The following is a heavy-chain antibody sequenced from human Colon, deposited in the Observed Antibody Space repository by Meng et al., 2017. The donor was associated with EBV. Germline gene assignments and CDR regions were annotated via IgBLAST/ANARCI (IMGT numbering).Heavy chain of an antibody. Sequence: QVRLQVPGPGLVKPSETLSLTCTVNGGSFSGYVWSWVRQPPGKGMEWIGEVSHPGSANYNPSLKSRVTISVDASEKQFSLRLTSVTAADSAVYYCARVPTTGYKDHWGQGTLVTVSS. CDR3: ARVPTTGYKDH. CDR2: VSHPGSA. D-gene: IGHD3-9*01. V-gene: IGHV4-34*10. CDR1: GGSFSGYV. J-gene: IGHJ4*02.